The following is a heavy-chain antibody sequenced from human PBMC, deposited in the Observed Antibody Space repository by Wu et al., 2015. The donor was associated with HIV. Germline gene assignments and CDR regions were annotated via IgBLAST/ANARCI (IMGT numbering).Heavy chain of an antibody. D-gene: IGHD3-16*01. Sequence: QMQLVQSGAEVKKPGATLKVSCKASGYTFTDNYVHWVRQAPGQGLEWMGIVNPNSGNTSYAHKFQGRVTMTTDTSTSTAYMELRSLISDDTAVYYCATKDYNDHWGQGTLVTVSS. V-gene: IGHV1-46*01. CDR1: GYTFTDNY. CDR2: VNPNSGNT. CDR3: ATKDYNDH. J-gene: IGHJ4*02.